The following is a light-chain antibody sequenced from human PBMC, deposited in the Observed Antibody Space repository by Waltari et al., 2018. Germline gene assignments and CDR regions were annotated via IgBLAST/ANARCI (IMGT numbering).Light chain of an antibody. V-gene: IGLV3-21*04. J-gene: IGLJ2*01. Sequence: SYVVTQSPSVSVAPGAPARITCGGDKIGSKSVHWYQQRPGQAPVLVISYDSDRPSGIPERFSGSNSGNTATLTISWVEAEDEADYYCLVWHSTIDHQGVFGGGTKLTVL. CDR2: YDS. CDR1: KIGSKS. CDR3: LVWHSTIDHQGV.